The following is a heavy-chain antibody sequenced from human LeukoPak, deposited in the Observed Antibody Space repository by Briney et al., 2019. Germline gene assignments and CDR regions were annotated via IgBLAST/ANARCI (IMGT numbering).Heavy chain of an antibody. CDR3: AREGALTVTKDAFDI. V-gene: IGHV3-48*03. D-gene: IGHD4-17*01. CDR2: ISSSGTTI. Sequence: GSLRLSCAASGFTLSSYEMNWVRQAPGKGLEWVSYISSSGTTIYYADSVKGRFTISRDNAKNSLYLQMNSLRAEDMAVYYCAREGALTVTKDAFDIWGQGTMVTVSS. CDR1: GFTLSSYE. J-gene: IGHJ3*02.